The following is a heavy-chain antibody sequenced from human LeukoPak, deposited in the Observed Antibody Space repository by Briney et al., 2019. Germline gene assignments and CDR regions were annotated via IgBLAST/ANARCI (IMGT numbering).Heavy chain of an antibody. CDR2: INPNSGGT. V-gene: IGHV1-2*02. CDR1: GYTFTGYY. D-gene: IGHD2-2*02. J-gene: IGHJ4*02. CDR3: ARLAGYCSSTSCSTQETVLDY. Sequence: ASVKVSCKASGYTFTGYYMHWVRQAPGQGLEWMGWINPNSGGTNYAQKFQGRATMTRDTSISTAYMELSRLRSDDTAVYYCARLAGYCSSTSCSTQETVLDYWGQGTLVTVSS.